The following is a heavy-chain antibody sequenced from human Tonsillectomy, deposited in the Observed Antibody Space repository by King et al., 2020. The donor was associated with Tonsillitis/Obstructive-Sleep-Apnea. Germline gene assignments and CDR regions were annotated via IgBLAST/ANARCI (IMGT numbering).Heavy chain of an antibody. CDR2: IKQNGSEK. CDR1: RFTFSDSW. Sequence: VQLVESGGGLVQPGGSLRLSCAASRFTFSDSWMSWVRQAPGKGPEWVANIKQNGSEKYYVDPVRGRVTISRDNAKNALYMQMNSLRAEDTAVYYCAREGGVGEGDAWGEGTPVTVSS. V-gene: IGHV3-7*01. CDR3: AREGGVGEGDA. D-gene: IGHD3-16*01. J-gene: IGHJ6*04.